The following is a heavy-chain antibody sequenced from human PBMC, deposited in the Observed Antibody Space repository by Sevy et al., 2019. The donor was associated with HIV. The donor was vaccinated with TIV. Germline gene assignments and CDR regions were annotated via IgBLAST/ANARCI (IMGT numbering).Heavy chain of an antibody. CDR3: ARVPGAVVTLYYFDY. CDR2: INPNSGGT. J-gene: IGHJ4*02. CDR1: GYTFTGYY. D-gene: IGHD2-21*02. Sequence: ASVKVSCKASGYTFTGYYMHWVRQAPGQGLEWMGWINPNSGGTNYAQKFQGRVTMTRDTSIITAYMELSRLRSDDTAVYYCARVPGAVVTLYYFDYWGQGTLVTVSS. V-gene: IGHV1-2*02.